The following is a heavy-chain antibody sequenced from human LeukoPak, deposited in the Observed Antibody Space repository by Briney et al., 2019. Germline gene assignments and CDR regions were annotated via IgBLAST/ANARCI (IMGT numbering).Heavy chain of an antibody. J-gene: IGHJ3*02. D-gene: IGHD2/OR15-2a*01. CDR3: ARHGKGVTYFYSLDN. CDR1: GGSISNYY. V-gene: IGHV4-59*08. Sequence: SSETLSLTCTASGGSISNYYWSWIRQPPGEGLEWIGYIYASGATNSNPSLKSRVTISVDKSRNQFSLKLSSVTAADTAVYYCARHGKGVTYFYSLDNWGQGTVVAVSS. CDR2: IYASGAT.